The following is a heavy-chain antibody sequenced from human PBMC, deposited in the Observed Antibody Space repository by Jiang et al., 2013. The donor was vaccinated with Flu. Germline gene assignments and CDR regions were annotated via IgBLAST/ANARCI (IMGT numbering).Heavy chain of an antibody. CDR2: IYYSGGT. CDR1: GGSISGYY. J-gene: IGHJ2*01. D-gene: IGHD2-15*01. V-gene: IGHV4-59*08. CDR3: ARSYCSGGTCYFVGRYFDL. Sequence: SGSGLVKPSETLSLTCTVSGGSISGYYWSWIRQPPGKGLEWIGYIYYSGGTNYNPSLKSRVTISLDRSKEQVSLKLSSVTAADTAVYYCARSYCSGGTCYFVGRYFDLWGRGTLVTVS.